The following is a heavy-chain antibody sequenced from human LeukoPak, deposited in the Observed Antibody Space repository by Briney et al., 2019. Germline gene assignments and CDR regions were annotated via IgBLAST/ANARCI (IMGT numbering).Heavy chain of an antibody. CDR3: ARDLGGYPFFMDV. CDR2: LDESGRP. V-gene: IGHV4-39*07. D-gene: IGHD2-15*01. J-gene: IGHJ6*03. CDR1: GGSTRSGRHH. Sequence: PSETLSLTCSVSGGSTRSGRHHWAWVRQPPGKGLEFIGSLDESGRPYYNAPLKSRVTISEDSSGKQFSLNLSSVTAADMAVYYCARDLGGYPFFMDVWGRGTTVIVSS.